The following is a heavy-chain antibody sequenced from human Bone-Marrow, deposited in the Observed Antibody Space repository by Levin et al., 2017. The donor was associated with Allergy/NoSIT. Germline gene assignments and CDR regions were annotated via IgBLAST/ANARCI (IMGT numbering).Heavy chain of an antibody. CDR2: ISTDGSST. D-gene: IGHD1-26*01. Sequence: LSLTCAASGFTFTNYWMHWVRQVPGKGLVWVSRISTDGSSTNYADSVKGRFTISRDNAKNTLYLQLNSLRADDTAVYYCTSGRSGNYGKFHYWGQGILVTVSS. CDR3: TSGRSGNYGKFHY. V-gene: IGHV3-74*01. J-gene: IGHJ4*02. CDR1: GFTFTNYW.